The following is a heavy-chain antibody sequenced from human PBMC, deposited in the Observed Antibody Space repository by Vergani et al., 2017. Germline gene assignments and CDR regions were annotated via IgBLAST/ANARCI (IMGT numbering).Heavy chain of an antibody. Sequence: QVQLQESGPGLLKPLQTLSLTCSVAGDSIRSGNLYWNWIRQPAGKGLEWVGRIYSSGSTNYNPSIESRITMSLDTSKKQFSLKLSSVTAADTAVYYCARGSTGCGGDCYWGQGTLVTVSS. CDR2: IYSSGST. CDR3: ARGSTGCGGDCY. D-gene: IGHD2-21*02. V-gene: IGHV4-61*02. CDR1: GDSIRSGNLY. J-gene: IGHJ4*02.